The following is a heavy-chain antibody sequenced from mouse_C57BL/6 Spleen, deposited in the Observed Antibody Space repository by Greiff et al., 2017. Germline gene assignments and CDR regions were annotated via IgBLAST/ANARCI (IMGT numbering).Heavy chain of an antibody. CDR1: GYTFTGYW. V-gene: IGHV1-9*01. Sequence: QVQLQQSGAELMKPGASVKLSCKATGYTFTGYWIEWVKQRPGHGLEWIGELLPGSGSTNYNEKFTGKATVTADPYSNTAYMQLSSLTSEDSAVYFCARSGYEYDGGDYWGQGTTLTVAS. CDR3: ARSGYEYDGGDY. CDR2: LLPGSGST. J-gene: IGHJ2*01. D-gene: IGHD2-4*01.